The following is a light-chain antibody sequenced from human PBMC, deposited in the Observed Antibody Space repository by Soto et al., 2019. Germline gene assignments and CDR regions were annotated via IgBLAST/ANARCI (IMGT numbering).Light chain of an antibody. J-gene: IGKJ5*01. Sequence: EIVLTQSPGTLSLSPGERATLSCRASQSISSSYLAWYQQRPGQAPSLLIYGASSRATRIPDRFSGSGSGTALTLTISRLEPEDFAVYYCQQYGSSPITFGQGTRLEIK. CDR1: QSISSSY. CDR2: GAS. CDR3: QQYGSSPIT. V-gene: IGKV3-20*01.